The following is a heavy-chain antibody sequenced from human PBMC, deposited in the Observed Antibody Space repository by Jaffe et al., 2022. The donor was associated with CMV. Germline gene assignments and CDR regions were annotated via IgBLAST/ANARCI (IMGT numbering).Heavy chain of an antibody. Sequence: EVQLVESGGGLVTPGGSLRLSCAASGFIFRNIYMNWVRQAPGQGLEWVGRIKSNSDGGTADYAAPVKGRFIISRDDSKNTLFLQMSSLKTEDTAVYYCVADLLGVAGGDYWGQGTPVTVSS. CDR3: VADLLGVAGGDY. D-gene: IGHD6-19*01. V-gene: IGHV3-15*05. CDR1: GFIFRNIY. CDR2: IKSNSDGGTA. J-gene: IGHJ4*02.